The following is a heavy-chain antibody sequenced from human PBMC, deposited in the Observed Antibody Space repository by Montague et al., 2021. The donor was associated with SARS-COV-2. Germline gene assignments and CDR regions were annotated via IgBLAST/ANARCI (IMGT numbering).Heavy chain of an antibody. V-gene: IGHV4-39*07. J-gene: IGHJ4*02. CDR3: GRVSLSATSNPFDF. Sequence: SETRSLTCTVSGGAISSYHHYWGWIRQPPGKGLEWIGGMYYSGCTWNNPSLRSRVTISVDTSKNQLSLNLRSVTAADTAVYFCGRVSLSATSNPFDFWGPGTMVTVSS. D-gene: IGHD2-15*01. CDR2: MYYSGCT. CDR1: GGAISSYHHY.